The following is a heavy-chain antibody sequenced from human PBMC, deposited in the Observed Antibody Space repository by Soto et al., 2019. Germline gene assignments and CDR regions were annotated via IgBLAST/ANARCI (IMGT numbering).Heavy chain of an antibody. J-gene: IGHJ4*02. Sequence: PGGSLRLSCAASGFTFSSYSTNWVRQAPGKGLEWVSSISSSSSYIYYADSVKGRFTISRDNAKNSLYLQMNSLRAEDTAVYYCARDKHDSSGYYYEALDYWGQGTLVTVSS. V-gene: IGHV3-21*01. D-gene: IGHD3-22*01. CDR2: ISSSSSYI. CDR3: ARDKHDSSGYYYEALDY. CDR1: GFTFSSYS.